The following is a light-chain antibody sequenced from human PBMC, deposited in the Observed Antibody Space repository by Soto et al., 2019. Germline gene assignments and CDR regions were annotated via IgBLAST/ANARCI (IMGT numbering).Light chain of an antibody. CDR2: EVT. CDR3: SSYTGGNPSYV. CDR1: SSDDGGYDY. V-gene: IGLV2-8*01. Sequence: QSALTQPPSASGSPGQSVTISCTGTSSDDGGYDYVSWYQQHPGKAPKLMIYEVTIRPSGVSDRFSGSKSGNTASLTVSGLQAEDEADYYCSSYTGGNPSYVFGTGTKVTVL. J-gene: IGLJ1*01.